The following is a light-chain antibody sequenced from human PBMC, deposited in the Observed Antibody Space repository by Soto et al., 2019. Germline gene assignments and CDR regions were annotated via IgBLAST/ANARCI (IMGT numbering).Light chain of an antibody. V-gene: IGKV3-15*01. CDR2: GAS. J-gene: IGKJ2*02. Sequence: EIVMTQSPATLSVSPGERATLSCRASQSVSSNLAWYQQKPGQAPRLLIYGASTRATGIPVRFSGSGSETDFTLTISSLQSEDFAIYYCQQYDDWPRTFGQGTKLEI. CDR1: QSVSSN. CDR3: QQYDDWPRT.